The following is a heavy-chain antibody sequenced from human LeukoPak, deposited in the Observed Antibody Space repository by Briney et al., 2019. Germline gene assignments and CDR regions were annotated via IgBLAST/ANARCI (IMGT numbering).Heavy chain of an antibody. CDR2: IRYDGSNK. Sequence: GGSLRLSCAASGFTFSSYWMSWVRQAPGKGLEWVAFIRYDGSNKYYADSVKGRFTISRDNGKNSLDLQMNSLRADDTAVYYCARDTLGEGEDANYAVYYFDYWGQGTVVTVSS. V-gene: IGHV3-30*02. CDR1: GFTFSSYW. CDR3: ARDTLGEGEDANYAVYYFDY. D-gene: IGHD4/OR15-4a*01. J-gene: IGHJ4*02.